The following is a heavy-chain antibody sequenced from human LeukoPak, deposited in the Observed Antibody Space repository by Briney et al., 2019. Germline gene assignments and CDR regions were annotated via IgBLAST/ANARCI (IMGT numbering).Heavy chain of an antibody. J-gene: IGHJ1*01. CDR3: AKWGFRTPSGEEIRESFYD. V-gene: IGHV3-30-3*02. CDR1: GFTFSTYA. CDR2: ISYDGNIK. D-gene: IGHD1-26*01. Sequence: GGSLRLSCAASGFTFSTYAMHWVRQAPGKGLEWVAVISYDGNIKYYADFVKGRFTISRDNSESALYLQMNDLRPDDTALYYCAKWGFRTPSGEEIRESFYDWGQGTLVIVSS.